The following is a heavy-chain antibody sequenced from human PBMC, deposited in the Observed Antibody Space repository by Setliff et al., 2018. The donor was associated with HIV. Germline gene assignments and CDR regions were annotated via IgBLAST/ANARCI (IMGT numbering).Heavy chain of an antibody. CDR3: ARYDYGDFDY. V-gene: IGHV4-61*09. Sequence: SETLSLTCSVSGDSISSGSYYWSWIRLPAGKGLEWIGQIHTTGSTNYNPSLKSRVTISMDTSKNQFSLNLNFVTAADTAVYYCARYDYGDFDYWGQGTLVTVSS. CDR1: GDSISSGSYY. CDR2: IHTTGST. J-gene: IGHJ4*02. D-gene: IGHD4-17*01.